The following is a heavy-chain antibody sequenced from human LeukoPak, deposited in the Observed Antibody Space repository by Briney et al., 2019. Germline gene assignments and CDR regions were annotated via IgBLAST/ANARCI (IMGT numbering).Heavy chain of an antibody. J-gene: IGHJ3*02. CDR3: ARAGAVAGTYDAFDI. CDR2: IIPILGIA. CDR1: GGTFSSYA. Sequence: SVKVSCKASGGTFSSYAISWVRQAPGQGLEWMGRIIPILGIANYAQKFQGRVTFTADKSTSTAYMELSSLRSEDTAVYYCARAGAVAGTYDAFDIWGQGTMVTVSS. V-gene: IGHV1-69*04. D-gene: IGHD6-19*01.